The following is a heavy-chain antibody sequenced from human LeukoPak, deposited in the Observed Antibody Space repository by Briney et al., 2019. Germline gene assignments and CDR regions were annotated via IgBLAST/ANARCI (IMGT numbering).Heavy chain of an antibody. J-gene: IGHJ4*02. CDR1: GGTFSSYA. D-gene: IGHD6-6*01. V-gene: IGHV1-69*04. CDR3: ASGFSSSPYFDY. Sequence: SVKVSCKASGGTFSSYAISWVRQAPGQGLEWMGRIIPILGIANYAQKFQGRVTITADKSTSTAYMELSSLRDEDTAVYYCASGFSSSPYFDYWGQGTLVTVSS. CDR2: IIPILGIA.